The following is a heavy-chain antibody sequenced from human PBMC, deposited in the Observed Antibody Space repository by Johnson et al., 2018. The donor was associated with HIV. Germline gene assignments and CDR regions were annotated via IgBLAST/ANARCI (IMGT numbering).Heavy chain of an antibody. CDR1: GFSFSDYA. V-gene: IGHV3-30*04. D-gene: IGHD6-6*01. J-gene: IGHJ3*02. Sequence: VQLVESGGGVVQPGRSLRLSCAASGFSFSDYAMHWVRQAPGKGLEWVAVISYDGSSKFYPNSLKGRFSISRDNSKNTVYLQMNSLRAEDTAVYYCAREYSSLSQGAFDIWGQGTMVTVSS. CDR2: ISYDGSSK. CDR3: AREYSSLSQGAFDI.